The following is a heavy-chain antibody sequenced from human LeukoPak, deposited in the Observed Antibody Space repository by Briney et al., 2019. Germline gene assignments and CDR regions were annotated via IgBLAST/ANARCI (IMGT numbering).Heavy chain of an antibody. CDR2: IYITEGT. J-gene: IGHJ4*02. CDR3: ARSRVRGALADF. CDR1: VDSISSYY. Sequence: SETLSLTCTVSVDSISSYYWNWIRQPAGKGLEWIGRIYITEGTNYNPSLKSRVTMSVDTSKNQFSLKVNSVTAADTAVYYCARSRVRGALADFWGQGTLVTVSS. V-gene: IGHV4-4*07. D-gene: IGHD3-10*01.